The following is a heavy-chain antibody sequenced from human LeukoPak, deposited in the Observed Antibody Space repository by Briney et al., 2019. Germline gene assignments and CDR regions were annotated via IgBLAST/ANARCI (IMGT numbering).Heavy chain of an antibody. CDR2: VRSIGGCT. CDR1: GFTFSSYA. V-gene: IGHV3-64*01. D-gene: IGHD6-13*01. Sequence: GGSLRLSCAASGFTFSSYAVHWVRQAPGKGLEYVSGVRSIGGCTYYANSVKGRFTISRDNSKNTLYLQMGSLRAEDMAVYYCARVGYTSYYYYGMDVWGQGTTVTVSS. J-gene: IGHJ6*02. CDR3: ARVGYTSYYYYGMDV.